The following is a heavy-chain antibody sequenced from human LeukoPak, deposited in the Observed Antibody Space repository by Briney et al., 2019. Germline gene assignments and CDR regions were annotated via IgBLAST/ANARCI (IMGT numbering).Heavy chain of an antibody. V-gene: IGHV4-39*07. CDR1: GGSISSSSYY. CDR3: ARYYGVPYYYGMDV. D-gene: IGHD3-3*01. Sequence: SETLSLTCTVSGGSISSSSYYWGWIRQPPGKGLEWIGSIYYSGSTYYNPSLKSRVTISVDTSKNQFSLKLSSVTAADTAVYYCARYYGVPYYYGMDVWGQGTTVTVSS. CDR2: IYYSGST. J-gene: IGHJ6*02.